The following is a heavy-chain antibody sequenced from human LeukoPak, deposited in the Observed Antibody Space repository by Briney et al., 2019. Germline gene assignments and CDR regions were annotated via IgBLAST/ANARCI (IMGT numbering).Heavy chain of an antibody. J-gene: IGHJ4*02. Sequence: ASVKVSCKASGYTFTGYYMHWVRQAPGQGLEWMGWINPNSGGTNYAQKFQGWVTMTRDTSISTAYMELSRLRSDDTAVYYCAREMVEQQLVYDYWGQGTLVTVSS. CDR3: AREMVEQQLVYDY. D-gene: IGHD6-13*01. V-gene: IGHV1-2*04. CDR1: GYTFTGYY. CDR2: INPNSGGT.